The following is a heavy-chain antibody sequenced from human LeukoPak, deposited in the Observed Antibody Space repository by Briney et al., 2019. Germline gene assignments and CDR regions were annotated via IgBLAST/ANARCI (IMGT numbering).Heavy chain of an antibody. D-gene: IGHD6-6*01. V-gene: IGHV1-2*06. CDR2: INPNSGGT. Sequence: ASVKVSCKASGYTFTGYYLHWVRQAPGHGLEWMGRINPNSGGTNFAQKFQGRVTMTRDTSISTAYMELSRLRSDDTAVYYCARDRLYSSSPVDYWGQGTLVTVSS. CDR1: GYTFTGYY. J-gene: IGHJ4*02. CDR3: ARDRLYSSSPVDY.